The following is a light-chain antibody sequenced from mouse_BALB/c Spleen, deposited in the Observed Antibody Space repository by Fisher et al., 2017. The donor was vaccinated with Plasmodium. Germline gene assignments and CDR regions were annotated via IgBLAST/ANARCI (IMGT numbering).Light chain of an antibody. V-gene: IGKV5-43*01. CDR2: YTS. Sequence: DIVMTQSPATLSVTPGDSVSLSCRASQSVSSNLHWYQQKSHDSPRLLINYTSQSISGIPSRFTGSGSWTAFTLSINSVETEDFGMYFCQQSNSWPLTFGAGTKLELK. CDR3: QQSNSWPLT. CDR1: QSVSSN. J-gene: IGKJ5*01.